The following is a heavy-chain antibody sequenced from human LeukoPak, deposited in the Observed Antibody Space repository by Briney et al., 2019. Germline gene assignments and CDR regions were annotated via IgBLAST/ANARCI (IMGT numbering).Heavy chain of an antibody. CDR3: ARVRIAVAVSAFDI. CDR1: GFTFSSHC. Sequence: PGGSLRLSCEASGFTFSSHCMSWVRQAPGKGLEWVANIKQDGSEKYYVGSVKGRFTISRDNAKNSLYLQMSILRAADTAVYYCARVRIAVAVSAFDIWGQGTMVTVSS. J-gene: IGHJ3*02. D-gene: IGHD6-19*01. V-gene: IGHV3-7*01. CDR2: IKQDGSEK.